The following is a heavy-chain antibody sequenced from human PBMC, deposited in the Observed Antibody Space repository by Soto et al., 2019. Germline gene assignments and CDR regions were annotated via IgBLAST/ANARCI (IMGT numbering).Heavy chain of an antibody. V-gene: IGHV3-33*01. CDR1: GFIFSNFG. Sequence: QVQLVESGGGVVQPGRSLRLSCAASGFIFSNFGMHWVRQAPGKGLEWVAVIWYDGTNEYYADSVKSRFTISKDNSKNTLYLQMNSLRAEDTAVYYCARDDIPGIAVSTYGMDVWGQGTTVTVSS. D-gene: IGHD6-19*01. CDR2: IWYDGTNE. J-gene: IGHJ6*02. CDR3: ARDDIPGIAVSTYGMDV.